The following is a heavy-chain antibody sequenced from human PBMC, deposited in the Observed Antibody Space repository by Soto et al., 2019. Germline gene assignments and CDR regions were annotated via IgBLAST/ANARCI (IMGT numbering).Heavy chain of an antibody. CDR3: AREYCSSTSCYRYAFDI. CDR1: GGSISSYY. J-gene: IGHJ3*02. V-gene: IGHV4-59*01. D-gene: IGHD2-2*01. Sequence: PSETLSLTCTVSGGSISSYYWSWIRQPPGKGLVWIGYIYYSGSTHYNPSLKSRVTISVDTSKNQFSLKLSSVTAADTAVYYCAREYCSSTSCYRYAFDIWGQGTMVTVSS. CDR2: IYYSGST.